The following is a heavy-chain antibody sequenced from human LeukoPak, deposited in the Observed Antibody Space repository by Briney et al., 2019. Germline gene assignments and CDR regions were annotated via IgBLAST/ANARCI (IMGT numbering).Heavy chain of an antibody. CDR3: AKDKKRFCSSTSCSVSYFDY. J-gene: IGHJ4*02. CDR2: IRYDGSNK. V-gene: IGHV3-30*02. Sequence: PGGSLRLSCAASGFTFSSYGMHWVRQAPGKGLEWVAFIRYDGSNKYYADSVKGRFTNSRDNSKNTLYLQMNSLRAEDTAVYYCAKDKKRFCSSTSCSVSYFDYWGQGTLVTVSS. CDR1: GFTFSSYG. D-gene: IGHD2-2*01.